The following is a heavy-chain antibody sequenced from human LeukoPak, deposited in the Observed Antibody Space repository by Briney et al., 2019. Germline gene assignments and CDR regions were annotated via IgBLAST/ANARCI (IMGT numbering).Heavy chain of an antibody. Sequence: GGSLRLSCAASGFTFSTYNMNWVRQAPGKGLEWVSYISYGSNYMYYTDSVKGRFTVSRDNAKNSLYLQMNSLRADDTAVYYCARDGVGQLLPPTGYYYYYMDVWGKGTTVTVSS. J-gene: IGHJ6*03. CDR1: GFTFSTYN. CDR3: ARDGVGQLLPPTGYYYYYMDV. D-gene: IGHD2-2*01. CDR2: ISYGSNYM. V-gene: IGHV3-21*06.